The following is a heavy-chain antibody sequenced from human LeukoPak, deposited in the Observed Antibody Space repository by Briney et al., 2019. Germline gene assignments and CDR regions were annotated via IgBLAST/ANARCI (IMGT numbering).Heavy chain of an antibody. CDR3: ARTVSTVTTYDAFDI. Sequence: SETLSLTCTVSGYSISSGYYWGWIRQPPGKGLEWIGRIYHSGSTYYNPSLKSRVTISVDTFKNQFSLKLSSVTAADTAVYYCARTVSTVTTYDAFDIWGQGTMVTVSS. CDR2: IYHSGST. D-gene: IGHD4-17*01. CDR1: GYSISSGYY. V-gene: IGHV4-38-2*02. J-gene: IGHJ3*02.